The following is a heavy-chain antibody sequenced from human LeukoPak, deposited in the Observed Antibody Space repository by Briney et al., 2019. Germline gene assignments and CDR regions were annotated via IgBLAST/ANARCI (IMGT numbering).Heavy chain of an antibody. CDR1: GGSFSGYY. Sequence: SETLSLTCAVYGGSFSGYYWSWIRQPPGKGLEWIGEIDHSGSTNYNPSLNSRVTISVDTSKNQFSLKLSSVTAADTAVYYCARGPYYYDSIRRFDPWGQGTLVTVSS. CDR2: IDHSGST. D-gene: IGHD3-22*01. V-gene: IGHV4-34*01. J-gene: IGHJ5*02. CDR3: ARGPYYYDSIRRFDP.